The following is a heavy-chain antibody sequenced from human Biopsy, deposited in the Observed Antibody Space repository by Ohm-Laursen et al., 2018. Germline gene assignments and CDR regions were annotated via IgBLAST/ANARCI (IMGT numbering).Heavy chain of an antibody. Sequence: GSLRLSCAATGFSFSDYHMRWIRQAPGRGLEWISYITGSSSTIYYADSVKGRFTISRDNAKNSLYLQMNSLRAEDTAVYYCTRLAYYYYYGMDVWGQGTTVTVSS. V-gene: IGHV3-11*04. CDR1: GFSFSDYH. J-gene: IGHJ6*02. CDR3: TRLAYYYYYGMDV. CDR2: ITGSSSTI. D-gene: IGHD2-21*01.